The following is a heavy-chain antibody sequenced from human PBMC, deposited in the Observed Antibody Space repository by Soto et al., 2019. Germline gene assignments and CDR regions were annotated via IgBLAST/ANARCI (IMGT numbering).Heavy chain of an antibody. CDR2: ISYDGSNK. Sequence: QVQLVESGGGVVQPGRFLRLSCAASGFTFSSYAMHWVRQAPGKGLEWVAVISYDGSNKYYADSVKGRFTISRDNSKNTLYLQMNSLRAEDTAVYYCASGPGGFDYWGQGTLVTVYS. J-gene: IGHJ4*02. CDR1: GFTFSSYA. CDR3: ASGPGGFDY. D-gene: IGHD2-15*01. V-gene: IGHV3-30-3*01.